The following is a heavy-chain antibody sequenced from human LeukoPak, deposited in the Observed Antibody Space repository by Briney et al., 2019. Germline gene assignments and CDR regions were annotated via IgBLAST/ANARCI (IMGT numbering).Heavy chain of an antibody. CDR3: ARDLSPVVRASPMGY. J-gene: IGHJ4*02. CDR2: ITYDGYYK. V-gene: IGHV3-30*03. D-gene: IGHD3-10*01. CDR1: GFTFTSYG. Sequence: PGTSLRLSCAASGFTFTSYGMHWVRQAPGKGLEWVALITYDGYYKYYSDSVKGRFTISSDTSKSTMYLQMNSLRAEDRAVYYCARDLSPVVRASPMGYWGQGTLVTVSS.